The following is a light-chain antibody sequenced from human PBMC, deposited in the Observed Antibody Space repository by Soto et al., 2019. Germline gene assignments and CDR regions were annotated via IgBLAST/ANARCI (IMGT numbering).Light chain of an antibody. Sequence: QSVLTQPPSVSGSPGQSVTISCSGTIDDVTAYYRVSWYQQTPGTAPKLMIYDVSNRPSGVPDRFSGSRSGNMASLTISGLQAEDEGVYYCSVYTRTSTYVFGTGTKVTVL. CDR3: SVYTRTSTYV. CDR1: IDDVTAYYR. CDR2: DVS. V-gene: IGLV2-18*01. J-gene: IGLJ1*01.